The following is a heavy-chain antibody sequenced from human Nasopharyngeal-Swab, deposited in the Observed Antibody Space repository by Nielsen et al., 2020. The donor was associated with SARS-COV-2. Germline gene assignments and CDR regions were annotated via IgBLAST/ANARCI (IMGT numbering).Heavy chain of an antibody. CDR2: INHSGST. CDR1: GGSFSGYY. D-gene: IGHD2-2*01. Sequence: SQTLSLTCAVYGGSFSGYYWSWIRQPPGKGLEWIGEINHSGSTNYNPSLKSRVTISVDTSKNQFSLKLSSVTAADTAVYYCAGGRCSSTSCRGCSGGSCYYGMDVWGQGTTVTVSS. V-gene: IGHV4-34*01. CDR3: AGGRCSSTSCRGCSGGSCYYGMDV. J-gene: IGHJ6*02.